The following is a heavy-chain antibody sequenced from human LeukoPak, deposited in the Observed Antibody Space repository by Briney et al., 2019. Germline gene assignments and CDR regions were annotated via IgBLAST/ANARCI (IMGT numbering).Heavy chain of an antibody. CDR2: IYYSGST. CDR1: GGSISSSSYY. Sequence: SETLSLTCTVSGGSISSSSYYWGWIRQPPGKGLEWIGSIYYSGSTYYNPSLKSRVTISVDTSKNQFSLKLSSVTAADTAVYYCARLVDYDILTGYYSKYYFDYWGQGTLVTV. CDR3: ARLVDYDILTGYYSKYYFDY. J-gene: IGHJ4*02. V-gene: IGHV4-39*07. D-gene: IGHD3-9*01.